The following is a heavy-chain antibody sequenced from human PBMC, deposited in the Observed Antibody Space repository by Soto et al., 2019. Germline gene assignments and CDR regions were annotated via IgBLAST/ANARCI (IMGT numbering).Heavy chain of an antibody. CDR2: IYYNGNT. CDR3: AREAPAASDAFDV. J-gene: IGHJ3*01. Sequence: QVQLQESGQGLVKPSQTLSLTCTVSGGSINRGGYYWSWIRQHPGKGLEWIGFIYYNGNTHYNPSLKSRVTISIDTSVNQFSLTLTSVTAADTAVYFCAREAPAASDAFDVWGQGTMVTVSS. V-gene: IGHV4-31*03. D-gene: IGHD2-2*01. CDR1: GGSINRGGYY.